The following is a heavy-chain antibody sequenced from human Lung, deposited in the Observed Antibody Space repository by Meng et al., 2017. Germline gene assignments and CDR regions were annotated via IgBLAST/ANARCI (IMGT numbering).Heavy chain of an antibody. V-gene: IGHV4-34*01. D-gene: IGHD4-11*01. CDR2: INHSGST. CDR3: ARGPTTMAHDFDY. J-gene: IGHJ4*02. CDR1: GGSFSDYY. Sequence: QAPLQQWGAGLLKSSETLSLTCVVSGGSFSDYYWSWIRQPPGKGLEWIGEINHSGSTNYNPSLESRATISVDTSQNNLSLKLSSVTAADSAVYYCARGPTTMAHDFDYWGQGTLVTVSS.